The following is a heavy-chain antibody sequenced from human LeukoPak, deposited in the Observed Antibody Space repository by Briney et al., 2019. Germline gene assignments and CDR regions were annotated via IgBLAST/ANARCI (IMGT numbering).Heavy chain of an antibody. J-gene: IGHJ5*02. D-gene: IGHD5-24*01. CDR1: GFTFSSYG. CDR2: IRYDGSNK. V-gene: IGHV3-30*02. Sequence: HPGGSLRLSCAASGFTFSSYGMHWVRQAPGKGLEWVAFIRYDGSNKYYADSVKGRFTISRDNSKNTLYLQMNSLRAEDTAVYYCARAPRADDNWFDPWGQGTLVTVSS. CDR3: ARAPRADDNWFDP.